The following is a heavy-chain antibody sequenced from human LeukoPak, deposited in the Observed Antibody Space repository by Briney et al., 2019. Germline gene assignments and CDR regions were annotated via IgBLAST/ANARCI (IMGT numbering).Heavy chain of an antibody. CDR3: SRDASSSWYGTCYMDV. CDR1: GGSISSSSYY. Sequence: PSETLSLTCTVSGGSISSSSYYWSWIRQPPGKGLEWIGETNQSGSTNYNPSLKSRLTISVDTSRNQFSLRLTSVTAADTAVYYCSRDASSSWYGTCYMDVWGTGTTVIVSS. D-gene: IGHD6-13*01. J-gene: IGHJ6*03. V-gene: IGHV4-39*07. CDR2: TNQSGST.